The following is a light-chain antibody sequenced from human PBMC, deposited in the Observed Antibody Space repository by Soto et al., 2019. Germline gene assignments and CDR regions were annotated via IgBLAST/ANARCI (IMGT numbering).Light chain of an antibody. CDR3: QQYNSYPLT. V-gene: IGKV1-5*01. Sequence: DIQMTQSPSTLSASLGDRVTITCRASQSISSWLAWYQQKPGKAPKLLIYDASSLESGVPSRFSGSGSGTEFTLTISSLQPDDFATYHCQQYNSYPLTFGGGTKVDIK. CDR2: DAS. J-gene: IGKJ4*01. CDR1: QSISSW.